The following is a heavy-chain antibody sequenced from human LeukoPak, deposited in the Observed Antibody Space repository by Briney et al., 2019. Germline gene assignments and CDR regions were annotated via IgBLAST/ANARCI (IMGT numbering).Heavy chain of an antibody. J-gene: IGHJ4*02. V-gene: IGHV4-39*07. CDR3: ARVFSSGIYYFDY. Sequence: SETLSLTCTVSGGSISSSSYYWGWIRQPPGKGLEWIGSIYYSGSTYYNPSLKSRVTISVDTSKNQFSLKLSSVTAADMAVYYCARVFSSGIYYFDYWGQGTLVTVSS. CDR1: GGSISSSSYY. D-gene: IGHD6-19*01. CDR2: IYYSGST.